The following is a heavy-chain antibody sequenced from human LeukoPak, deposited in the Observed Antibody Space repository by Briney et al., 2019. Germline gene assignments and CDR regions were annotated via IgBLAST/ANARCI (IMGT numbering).Heavy chain of an antibody. J-gene: IGHJ4*02. Sequence: QSGGSLRLSCAASGFTFSSYSMHWVRQAPGKGLEWVSYITDSSTTIYYADSVKGRFTISRDNAKNSLFLQMNSLRAEDTAVYYCAGGDYDFWSGYYTVGYFYYWGQGTLVTVSS. D-gene: IGHD3-3*01. CDR3: AGGDYDFWSGYYTVGYFYY. CDR1: GFTFSSYS. V-gene: IGHV3-48*01. CDR2: ITDSSTTI.